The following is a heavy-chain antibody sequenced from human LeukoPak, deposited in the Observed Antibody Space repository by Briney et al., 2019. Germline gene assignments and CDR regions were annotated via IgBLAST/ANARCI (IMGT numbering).Heavy chain of an antibody. Sequence: SETLSLTCTVSGGSISSYYWSWIRQPPGKGLEWIGYIYYSGSTNYNPSLKSRVTISVDTSKNQFSLKLSSVTTADTAVYYCARDSGSYRNFDYWGQGTLVTVSS. J-gene: IGHJ4*02. CDR3: ARDSGSYRNFDY. D-gene: IGHD1-26*01. V-gene: IGHV4-59*01. CDR2: IYYSGST. CDR1: GGSISSYY.